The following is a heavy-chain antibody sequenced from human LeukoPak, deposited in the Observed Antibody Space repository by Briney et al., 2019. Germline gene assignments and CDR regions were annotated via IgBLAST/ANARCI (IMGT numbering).Heavy chain of an antibody. CDR3: AKDLSPSGSGWFNYYYYGMDV. D-gene: IGHD6-19*01. J-gene: IGHJ6*02. V-gene: IGHV3-30*18. Sequence: WGSLRLSCAASGFTFSSYGMRWVRQAPGKGLEWVAVISYDGSNKYYADSVKGRFTISRDNSKNTLYLQMNSLRAEDTAVYYCAKDLSPSGSGWFNYYYYGMDVWGQGTTVTVSS. CDR2: ISYDGSNK. CDR1: GFTFSSYG.